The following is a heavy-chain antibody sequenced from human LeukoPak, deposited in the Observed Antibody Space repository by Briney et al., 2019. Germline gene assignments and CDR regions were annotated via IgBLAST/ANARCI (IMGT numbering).Heavy chain of an antibody. Sequence: GGSLRLSCTVSGLTVSSDSMSWVRQAPGKGLEWVSFIYSGGSTHYSDSVKGRFTISRDNSKNTLYLQMNSLRAEDTAIYYCATYRQVLLPFESWGQGTLVTVSS. J-gene: IGHJ4*02. D-gene: IGHD2-8*02. CDR1: GLTVSSDS. CDR3: ATYRQVLLPFES. CDR2: IYSGGST. V-gene: IGHV3-53*01.